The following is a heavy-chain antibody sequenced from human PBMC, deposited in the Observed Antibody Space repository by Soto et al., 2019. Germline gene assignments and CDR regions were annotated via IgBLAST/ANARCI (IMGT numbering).Heavy chain of an antibody. CDR2: IYYSGST. J-gene: IGHJ6*03. CDR3: ARHGYIVVVPAEYYYYMDV. CDR1: GGSISSSSYY. Sequence: SETLSLTCTVSGGSISSSSYYWGWIRQPPGKGLEWIGSIYYSGSTYYNPSLKSRVTISVDTSKNQFSLKLSSVTAADTAVYYCARHGYIVVVPAEYYYYMDVWGKGTTVTVSS. V-gene: IGHV4-39*01. D-gene: IGHD2-2*01.